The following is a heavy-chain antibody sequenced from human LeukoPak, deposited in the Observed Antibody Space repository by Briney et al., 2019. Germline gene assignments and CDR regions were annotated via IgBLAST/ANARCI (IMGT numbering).Heavy chain of an antibody. D-gene: IGHD2-15*01. CDR1: GFTLSSYT. Sequence: GGSLRLSCAASGFTLSSYTMSWVRQAPGKGLEWVSAISETGNTYLADSVKGRFTISRDSSKNTLFLQMNRLRPEDAAVYYCAKAPVTTCRGAFCYPFDYWGLGTLVTVSS. CDR2: ISETGNT. CDR3: AKAPVTTCRGAFCYPFDY. V-gene: IGHV3-23*01. J-gene: IGHJ4*02.